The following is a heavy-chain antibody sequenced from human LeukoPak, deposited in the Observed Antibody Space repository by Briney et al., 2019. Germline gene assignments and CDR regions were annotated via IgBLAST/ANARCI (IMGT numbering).Heavy chain of an antibody. CDR1: GYTFTGYY. D-gene: IGHD2-2*02. J-gene: IGHJ6*02. CDR3: ARAAPLGYCSSTSCYIQGYYYGMDV. V-gene: IGHV1-2*02. Sequence: ASAKDSCKDSGYTFTGYYMHWVRQAPGRGLEWMGWINPTGGGTNYAQKFQGRVTTTRDTSISTAYMELSKLRSDDTAVYYCARAAPLGYCSSTSCYIQGYYYGMDVWGQGTTVTVSS. CDR2: INPTGGGT.